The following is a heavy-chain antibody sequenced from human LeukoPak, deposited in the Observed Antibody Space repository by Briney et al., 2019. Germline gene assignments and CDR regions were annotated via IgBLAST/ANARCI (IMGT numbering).Heavy chain of an antibody. CDR2: ISYHGTNK. V-gene: IGHV3-30*04. J-gene: IGHJ5*02. D-gene: IGHD3-10*01. CDR1: GFSFSSYS. CDR3: ARHGIDDSFWSGNWLDP. Sequence: GGSLRLSRAVSGFSFSSYSIHWVSQAPGKGLEWVAIISYHGTNKHYADSVKGRFTISRDNSKNTVYLQMNSLRVEDTSVYYCARHGIDDSFWSGNWLDPWGQGTLVTVSS.